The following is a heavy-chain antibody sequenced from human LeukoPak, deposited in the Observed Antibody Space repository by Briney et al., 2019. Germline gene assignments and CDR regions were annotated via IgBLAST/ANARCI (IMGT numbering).Heavy chain of an antibody. CDR2: IWYDGSNK. D-gene: IGHD1-7*01. CDR3: AKDLPELLGAFDI. Sequence: GSLRLSCAVSGFTFSSYGMHWVRQAPGKGLEWVAVIWYDGSNKYYADSVKGRFTISRDNSKNTLYLQMNSLRAEDTAVYYCAKDLPELLGAFDIWGQGTMVTVSS. V-gene: IGHV3-33*06. CDR1: GFTFSSYG. J-gene: IGHJ3*02.